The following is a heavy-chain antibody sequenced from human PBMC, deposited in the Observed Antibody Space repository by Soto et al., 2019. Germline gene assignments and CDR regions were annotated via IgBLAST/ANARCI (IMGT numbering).Heavy chain of an antibody. Sequence: HLQLQESGSGLLKPSQTLSLTCAVYGGSISSGGYSWSWIRQPPGKGLAWIGYIYHSGSTYYNPSLKSRVTISVDRSRNQFSLKLNSVTAADTAVYYCARVPSPWGQGTLVTVSS. CDR2: IYHSGST. CDR1: GGSISSGGYS. V-gene: IGHV4-30-2*01. J-gene: IGHJ5*02. CDR3: ARVPSP.